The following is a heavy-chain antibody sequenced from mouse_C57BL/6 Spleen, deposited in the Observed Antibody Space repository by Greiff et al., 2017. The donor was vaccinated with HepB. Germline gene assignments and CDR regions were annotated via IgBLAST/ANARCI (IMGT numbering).Heavy chain of an antibody. CDR2: ISYDGSN. CDR3: AREGYYDYSFFDY. V-gene: IGHV3-6*01. D-gene: IGHD2-4*01. Sequence: VQLKESGPGLVKPSQSLSLTCSVTGYSITSGYYWNWIRQFPGNKLEWMGYISYDGSNNYNPSLKNRISITRDTSKNQFFLKLNSVTTEDTATYYCAREGYYDYSFFDYWGQGTILTVSS. J-gene: IGHJ2*01. CDR1: GYSITSGYY.